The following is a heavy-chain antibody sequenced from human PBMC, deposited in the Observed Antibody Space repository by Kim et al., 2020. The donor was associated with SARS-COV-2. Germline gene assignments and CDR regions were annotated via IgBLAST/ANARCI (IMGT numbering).Heavy chain of an antibody. Sequence: SETLSLTCTVSGGSISSVTHYWTWIRQRPGKGLEWIGYIYYLGTTFYNPSLKSRFTISIDTSENQFSLILSSVTAADTAVYFCARLCSGPHHFDLWGRGTLVTVSS. CDR3: ARLCSGPHHFDL. V-gene: IGHV4-31*03. CDR1: GGSISSVTHY. CDR2: IYYLGTT. J-gene: IGHJ4*02. D-gene: IGHD6-19*01.